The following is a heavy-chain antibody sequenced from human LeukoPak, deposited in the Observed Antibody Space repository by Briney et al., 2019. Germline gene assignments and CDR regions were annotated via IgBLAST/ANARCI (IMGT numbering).Heavy chain of an antibody. Sequence: GGSLRLSCAASGFTFSSYEMNWVRQAPGKGLEWVSYISSSGSTIYYADSVKGRFTISRDKAKNSLYLQMNSLRAEDTAVYYCARANKDYDILTGYYQLSYYFDYWGQGTLVTVSS. CDR1: GFTFSSYE. D-gene: IGHD3-9*01. V-gene: IGHV3-48*03. CDR2: ISSSGSTI. CDR3: ARANKDYDILTGYYQLSYYFDY. J-gene: IGHJ4*02.